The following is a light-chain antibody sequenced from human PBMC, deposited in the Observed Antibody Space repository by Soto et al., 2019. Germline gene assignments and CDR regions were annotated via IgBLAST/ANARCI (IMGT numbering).Light chain of an antibody. CDR3: QQYNSYPFT. Sequence: DIQMTQSPSTLSASVGDRVAVTCRASQTISSWLAWYQQKPGKAPNLLIYKASSLQSGVPSRFSGSGSGTEFTLTISSLQPDDIATYYCQQYNSYPFTFGQRTKLEIK. V-gene: IGKV1-5*03. CDR1: QTISSW. CDR2: KAS. J-gene: IGKJ2*01.